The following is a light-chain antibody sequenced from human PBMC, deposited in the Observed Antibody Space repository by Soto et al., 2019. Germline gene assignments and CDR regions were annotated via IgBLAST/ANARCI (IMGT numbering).Light chain of an antibody. CDR1: QSVSSN. V-gene: IGKV3-15*01. J-gene: IGKJ4*01. CDR3: QQYNNWPPLT. CDR2: GAS. Sequence: EIVMTQSPATLSVSPGERATLSCRASQSVSSNLAWYQHKPGQAHRLLIYGASTRATGIPARFSGSGSGTEFSLTISSRQSEDFAVYYCQQYNNWPPLTFGGGTKVEIK.